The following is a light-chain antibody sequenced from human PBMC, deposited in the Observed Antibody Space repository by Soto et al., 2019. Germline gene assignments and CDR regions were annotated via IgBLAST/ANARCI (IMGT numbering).Light chain of an antibody. Sequence: EIVLTQSPGTLSLSIGERTTLSCRASQSVSRSSLTWYQQKPGQAPRLLISGASSRATGIPDRFSGSGSGTDFTLTISRLEPEDFAVYYCQQYGSSPPPFGGGTKVEIK. CDR1: QSVSRSS. CDR2: GAS. V-gene: IGKV3-20*01. CDR3: QQYGSSPPP. J-gene: IGKJ4*01.